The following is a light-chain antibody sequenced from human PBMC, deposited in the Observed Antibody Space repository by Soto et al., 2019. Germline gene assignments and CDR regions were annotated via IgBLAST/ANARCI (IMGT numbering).Light chain of an antibody. CDR2: DAS. V-gene: IGKV3-11*01. Sequence: EIVLTQSPATLSLSPGERATLSCRASRSVSSYLAWYQQKPGQAPRLLIYDASNRATGIPAMFSGSGSGTDFTLTISSLEPEEFAVYYCQQRSNWPRTFGQGTKLEIK. CDR1: RSVSSY. CDR3: QQRSNWPRT. J-gene: IGKJ2*01.